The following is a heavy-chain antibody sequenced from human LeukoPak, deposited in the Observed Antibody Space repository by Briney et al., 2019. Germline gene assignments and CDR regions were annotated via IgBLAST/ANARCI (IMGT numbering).Heavy chain of an antibody. D-gene: IGHD2-8*01. J-gene: IGHJ5*02. CDR3: ARDSLYATNWYDP. V-gene: IGHV4-59*01. CDR2: ISHTGNT. CDR1: GGSISSSY. Sequence: PSETLSLTCTVSGGSISSSYWNWIRQPPGKGLEWIGYISHTGNTNYNPSLKGRVTMSVDMSKNQFSLKLKSVTAADTAVYYCARDSLYATNWYDPWGQGTLVTVSS.